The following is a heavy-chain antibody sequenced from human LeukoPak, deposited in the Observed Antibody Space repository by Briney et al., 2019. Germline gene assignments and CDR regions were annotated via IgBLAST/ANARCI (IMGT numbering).Heavy chain of an antibody. V-gene: IGHV3-74*01. CDR3: ARDIRMVGATESYYYGMDV. D-gene: IGHD1-26*01. Sequence: GGSLRLSCAASGFTFSSYRMHLVRQAPGKGLVWVSRINSDGSSTSYADSVKGRFTISRDNAKNTLFLQMNSLRAEDTAVYYCARDIRMVGATESYYYGMDVWGQGTTVTVSS. CDR2: INSDGSST. CDR1: GFTFSSYR. J-gene: IGHJ6*02.